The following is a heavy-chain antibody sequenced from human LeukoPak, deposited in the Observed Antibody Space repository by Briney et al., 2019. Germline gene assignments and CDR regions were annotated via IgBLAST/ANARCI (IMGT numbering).Heavy chain of an antibody. CDR1: GGSFSGYY. CDR2: INHSGST. Sequence: SETLSLTCAVYGGSFSGYYWSWIRQSPGKGLEWIGEINHSGSTNYNPSLKSRVTISVDTSKNQFSLKLSSVTAADTAVYYCAREVVRGVIKGLDYWGQGTLVTVSS. V-gene: IGHV4-34*01. D-gene: IGHD3-10*01. J-gene: IGHJ4*02. CDR3: AREVVRGVIKGLDY.